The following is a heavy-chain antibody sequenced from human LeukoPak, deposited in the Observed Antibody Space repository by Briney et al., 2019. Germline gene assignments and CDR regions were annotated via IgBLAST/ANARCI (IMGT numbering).Heavy chain of an antibody. CDR2: IRSSSSYI. CDR1: GFSFSDYY. D-gene: IGHD5-24*01. J-gene: IGHJ4*02. CDR3: ARQGRDGYKP. V-gene: IGHV3-21*01. Sequence: GGSLRLSCAASGFSFSDYYMTWVRQAPGKGLEWVSSIRSSSSYIYYADSLKGRFTISRDNAKNSLYLQMNSLRAEDSAVYYCARQGRDGYKPWGQGTLVTVSS.